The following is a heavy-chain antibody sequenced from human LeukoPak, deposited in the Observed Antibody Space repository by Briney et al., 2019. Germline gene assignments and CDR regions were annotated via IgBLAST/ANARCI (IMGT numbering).Heavy chain of an antibody. CDR2: IYYSGST. D-gene: IGHD1-14*01. CDR3: ARTGVLTADY. Sequence: PSETLSLTCTVSGGSISSSSYYWGWIRQPPGKGLEWIGSIYYSGSTYYNPSLKSRATISEDTSKNQFSLKLSSVTAADTAVYYCARTGVLTADYWGQGTLVTVSS. J-gene: IGHJ4*02. CDR1: GGSISSSSYY. V-gene: IGHV4-39*01.